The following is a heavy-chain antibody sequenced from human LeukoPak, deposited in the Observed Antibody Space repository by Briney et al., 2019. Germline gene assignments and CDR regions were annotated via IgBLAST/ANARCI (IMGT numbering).Heavy chain of an antibody. J-gene: IGHJ4*02. CDR2: ISGSGGST. D-gene: IGHD3-16*01. Sequence: GGSLRLSCTASGFTFSSYAMSWVRQAPGKGLEWVSAISGSGGSTYYADSVKGRFTISRDNSKNTLYLQMNSLRAEDTAVYYCANMKRAALFDYWGQGTLVTVSS. CDR1: GFTFSSYA. V-gene: IGHV3-23*01. CDR3: ANMKRAALFDY.